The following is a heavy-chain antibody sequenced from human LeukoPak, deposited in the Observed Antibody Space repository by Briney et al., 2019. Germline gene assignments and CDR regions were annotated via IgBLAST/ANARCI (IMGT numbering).Heavy chain of an antibody. J-gene: IGHJ4*02. CDR2: IYYSGDT. CDR1: GGSISSGDYY. CDR3: ARAPRDTNSWYYFDY. D-gene: IGHD5-18*01. Sequence: PSQTLSLTCTVSGGSISSGDYYWSWIRQHPGKGLEWIGYIYYSGDTYYNPSLKSRVTISVDTPKNQLSLKLSSVTAADTAVYYCARAPRDTNSWYYFDYWGQGTLVSVSS. V-gene: IGHV4-31*02.